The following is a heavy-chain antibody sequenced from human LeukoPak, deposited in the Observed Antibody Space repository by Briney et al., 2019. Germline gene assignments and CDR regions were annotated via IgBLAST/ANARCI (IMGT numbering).Heavy chain of an antibody. D-gene: IGHD6-19*01. CDR1: GYTFTSYA. Sequence: ASVKVSCKASGYTFTSYAMHWVRQAPGQRLEWMGWINAGNGNTKYSQKFQGRVTITRDTSASTAYMELSSLRAEDTALYYCARAYKDRSLAGKKEFFQHWGQGTLVTVSS. CDR3: ARAYKDRSLAGKKEFFQH. V-gene: IGHV1-3*01. CDR2: INAGNGNT. J-gene: IGHJ1*01.